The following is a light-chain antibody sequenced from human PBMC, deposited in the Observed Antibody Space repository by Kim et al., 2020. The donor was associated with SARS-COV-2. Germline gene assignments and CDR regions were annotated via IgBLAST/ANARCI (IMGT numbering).Light chain of an antibody. Sequence: SAFVGDRVTITCRASQAIGNYLAWYHQQPGKVPKLLIYAASALESEVPSRFIVSGSGADFTLTINNLQPEDIGTYYCQNCDSAPYTFGQGTKLEI. J-gene: IGKJ2*01. V-gene: IGKV1-27*01. CDR2: AAS. CDR3: QNCDSAPYT. CDR1: QAIGNY.